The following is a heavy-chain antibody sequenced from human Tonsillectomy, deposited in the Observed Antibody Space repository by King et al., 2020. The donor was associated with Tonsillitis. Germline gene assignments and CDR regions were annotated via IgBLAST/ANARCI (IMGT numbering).Heavy chain of an antibody. CDR1: GFTFSDYY. D-gene: IGHD1-1*01. V-gene: IGHV3-11*01. Sequence: VQLVESGGGLVKPGGSLRLSCAASGFTFSDYYMSWIRQAPGKGLECVSHISSSGSTGNYADSVKGLFTISRDNAKNSLYLQMNSLRADDTAVYYCARVTTWSAFDIWGQGTVVTVSS. J-gene: IGHJ3*02. CDR2: ISSSGSTG. CDR3: ARVTTWSAFDI.